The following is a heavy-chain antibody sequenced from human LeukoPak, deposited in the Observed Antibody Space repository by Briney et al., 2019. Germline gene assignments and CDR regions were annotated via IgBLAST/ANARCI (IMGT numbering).Heavy chain of an antibody. CDR2: IIPILGIA. V-gene: IGHV1-69*10. Sequence: VKVSCKASGGTFSSYAISWVRQAPGQGLEWMGRIIPILGIADYAQKFQGRVTITADKSTSTAYMELSSLRSEDTAVYYCARAPRRQWLVDARKYYFDYWGQGTLVTVSS. D-gene: IGHD6-19*01. CDR1: GGTFSSYA. J-gene: IGHJ4*02. CDR3: ARAPRRQWLVDARKYYFDY.